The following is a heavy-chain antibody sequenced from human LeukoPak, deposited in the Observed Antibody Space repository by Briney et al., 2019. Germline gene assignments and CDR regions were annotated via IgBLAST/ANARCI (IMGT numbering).Heavy chain of an antibody. CDR2: ITGDGGYT. D-gene: IGHD2-8*01. V-gene: IGHV3-64*01. Sequence: QPGGSLRLSCAASGFTFSTYVMRWVRQAPGKGLEYVSAITGDGGYTYYANSVKGRFTISRDNSKKTQYLQMGSLRADDMAVYYCARVSTNDRRNAFDIWGQGTMVTVSS. J-gene: IGHJ3*02. CDR3: ARVSTNDRRNAFDI. CDR1: GFTFSTYV.